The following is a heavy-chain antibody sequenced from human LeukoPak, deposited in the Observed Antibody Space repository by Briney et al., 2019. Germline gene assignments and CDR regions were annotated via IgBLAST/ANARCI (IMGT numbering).Heavy chain of an antibody. CDR1: GYTFTSYG. Sequence: ASVKVSCKASGYTFTSYGISWVRQAPGQGLEWMGWISAYNGNTNYAQKLQGRVTMTTDTSTSTAYMELRSLRSDDTAVYYCARDHSSSLADAFDIWGQGTMVTVSS. CDR2: ISAYNGNT. J-gene: IGHJ3*02. V-gene: IGHV1-18*01. D-gene: IGHD6-6*01. CDR3: ARDHSSSLADAFDI.